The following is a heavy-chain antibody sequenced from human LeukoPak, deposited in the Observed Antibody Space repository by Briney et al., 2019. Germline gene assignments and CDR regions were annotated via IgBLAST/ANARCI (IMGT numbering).Heavy chain of an antibody. CDR1: GFTFSNYS. D-gene: IGHD3-22*01. V-gene: IGHV3-21*01. CDR2: ISSSSSYI. CDR3: AREGTWYYDSSGYRDAFDI. J-gene: IGHJ3*02. Sequence: PGGSLRLSCAASGFTFSNYSMNWVRQAPGKGLEWVSSISSSSSYIYYADSVKGRFTISRDNAKNSLYLQMNSLRAEDTAVYYCAREGTWYYDSSGYRDAFDIWGQGTMVTVSS.